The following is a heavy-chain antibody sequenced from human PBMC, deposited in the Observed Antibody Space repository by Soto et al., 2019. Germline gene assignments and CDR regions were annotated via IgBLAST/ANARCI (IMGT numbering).Heavy chain of an antibody. J-gene: IGHJ4*02. D-gene: IGHD4-4*01. Sequence: PGGSLRLSCAASGFTFSSYAMHWVRQAPGKGLEWVAVISYDGSNKYYADSVKGRFTISRDNSKNTLYLQMNSLRAEDTAVYYCAKSLQMTTVTRGYWGQGTLVTVSS. CDR3: AKSLQMTTVTRGY. V-gene: IGHV3-30-3*02. CDR1: GFTFSSYA. CDR2: ISYDGSNK.